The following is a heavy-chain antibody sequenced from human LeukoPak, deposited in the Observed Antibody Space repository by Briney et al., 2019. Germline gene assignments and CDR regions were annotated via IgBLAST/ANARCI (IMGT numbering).Heavy chain of an antibody. CDR2: ITSSSSYI. CDR3: ARNAYIGYHMDV. D-gene: IGHD5-24*01. Sequence: GGSLRLSCAASGFTFSSYSMNWVRQAPGKGLQWVSSITSSSSYIYYADSVKGRFTISRDNAKNSLYLQMNSLRAEDTAVYYCARNAYIGYHMDVWGKGTMVTISS. CDR1: GFTFSSYS. V-gene: IGHV3-21*01. J-gene: IGHJ6*03.